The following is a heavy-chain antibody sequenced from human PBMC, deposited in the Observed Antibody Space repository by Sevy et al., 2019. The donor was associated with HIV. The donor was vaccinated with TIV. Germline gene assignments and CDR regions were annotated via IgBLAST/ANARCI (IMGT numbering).Heavy chain of an antibody. CDR3: AREGGGSSSFDY. J-gene: IGHJ4*02. CDR2: ISSSTI. Sequence: GGSLRLSCAASGFTFSSCTMNWVRQAPGKGLEWVSYISSSTIYYADSVKGRFTISRDNAKNSLYLQMNSLRDEDMAVYYCAREGGGSSSFDYWGQGTLVTVSS. CDR1: GFTFSSCT. D-gene: IGHD6-13*01. V-gene: IGHV3-48*02.